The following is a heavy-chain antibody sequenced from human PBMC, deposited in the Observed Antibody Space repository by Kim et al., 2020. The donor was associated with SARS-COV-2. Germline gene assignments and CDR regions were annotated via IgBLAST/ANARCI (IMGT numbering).Heavy chain of an antibody. Sequence: GGSLRLSCAASGFTFSSYAMHWVRQAPGKGLEWVAVISYDGSNKYYADSVKGRFTISRDNSKNTLYLQMNSLRAEDTAVYYCARVRSAVAGTPGVVAVWG. V-gene: IGHV3-30*04. CDR3: ARVRSAVAGTPGVVAV. CDR2: ISYDGSNK. J-gene: IGHJ6*01. CDR1: GFTFSSYA. D-gene: IGHD6-19*01.